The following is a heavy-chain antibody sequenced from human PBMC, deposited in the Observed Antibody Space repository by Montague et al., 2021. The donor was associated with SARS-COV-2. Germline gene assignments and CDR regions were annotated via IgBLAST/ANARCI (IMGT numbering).Heavy chain of an antibody. CDR2: VYNSGTA. D-gene: IGHD3-3*01. CDR1: RGSISTYY. V-gene: IGHV4-59*01. CDR3: VRGAIRGPYNWFGP. J-gene: IGHJ5*02. Sequence: SETLSLTCTVSRGSISTYYWSWIRQPPGRGLEWIGYVYNSGTAIYNPSLHGRVTISVDTSKSQFSLQLSSVSAADTAIYYCVRGAIRGPYNWFGPWGQGTLVAVSS.